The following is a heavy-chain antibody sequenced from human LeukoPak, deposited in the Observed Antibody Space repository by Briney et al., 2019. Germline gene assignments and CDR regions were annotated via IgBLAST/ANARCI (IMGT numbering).Heavy chain of an antibody. Sequence: SETLSLTCTVSGVSISSGTYYWSWIRQPPGKGLEWIGYIYYSGSTNYNPSLKSRVTISVDTSKNQFSLKLSSVTAADTAVYYCAREQSGSRLDYWGQGTLVTVSS. CDR3: AREQSGSRLDY. CDR1: GVSISSGTYY. J-gene: IGHJ4*02. D-gene: IGHD1-26*01. V-gene: IGHV4-61*01. CDR2: IYYSGST.